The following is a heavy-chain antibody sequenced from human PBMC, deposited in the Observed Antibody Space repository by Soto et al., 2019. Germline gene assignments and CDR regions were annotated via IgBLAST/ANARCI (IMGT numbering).Heavy chain of an antibody. Sequence: EVQLVESGGGLVQPGGSLRLSCAASGFTFSSYSMNWVRQAPGKGLEWVSYISSSSSTIYYADSVKGRFTISRDNAKNSLYLQMNSLRDEDTAVYYCARERAVGIAVALKWFEPWGQGTLVTVSS. CDR2: ISSSSSTI. D-gene: IGHD6-19*01. CDR1: GFTFSSYS. CDR3: ARERAVGIAVALKWFEP. V-gene: IGHV3-48*02. J-gene: IGHJ5*02.